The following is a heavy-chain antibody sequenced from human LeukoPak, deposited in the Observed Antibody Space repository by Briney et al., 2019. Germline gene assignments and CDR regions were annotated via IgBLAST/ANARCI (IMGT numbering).Heavy chain of an antibody. Sequence: GESLKISCKGSGYSFTSYWIGWVRQMPGKGLGWMGIIYPDDSDTKYSPSFQGQVTISADKSISTAYLQWSSLKASDTAMYYCARLAFCTNAVCFSNYYYSMDAWGRGTTVTVSS. CDR3: ARLAFCTNAVCFSNYYYSMDA. V-gene: IGHV5-51*01. D-gene: IGHD2-8*01. J-gene: IGHJ6*03. CDR2: IYPDDSDT. CDR1: GYSFTSYW.